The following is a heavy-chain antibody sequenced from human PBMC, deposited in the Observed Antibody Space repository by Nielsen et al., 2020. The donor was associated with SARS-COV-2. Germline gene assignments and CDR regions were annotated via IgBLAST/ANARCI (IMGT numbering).Heavy chain of an antibody. J-gene: IGHJ6*02. Sequence: GRSLRLSCAPSGFTLSSYSMNWVRQAPGKGLEWVSYISSSSSTIYYADSVKGRFTISRDNAKNSLSLQMNRLRDEDTAVYYGATIAAAGTTYYYYGIDVWGQGTTVTVSS. CDR1: GFTLSSYS. CDR3: ATIAAAGTTYYYYGIDV. V-gene: IGHV3-48*02. CDR2: ISSSSSTI. D-gene: IGHD6-13*01.